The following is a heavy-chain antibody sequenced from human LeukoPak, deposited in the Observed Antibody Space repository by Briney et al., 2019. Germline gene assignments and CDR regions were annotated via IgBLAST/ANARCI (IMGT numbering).Heavy chain of an antibody. CDR1: GFTFSDYA. CDR2: ITGSGGST. CDR3: AKDPAYYYGSGSYSTFEY. D-gene: IGHD3-10*01. Sequence: PGGSLRLSCAASGFTFSDYAMSWVRQAPGKGPEWVSAITGSGGSTYYADSVKGRFTISRDKSKNTLYLQMNSLRAEDTALYYCAKDPAYYYGSGSYSTFEYWGQGTLVTVSS. V-gene: IGHV3-23*01. J-gene: IGHJ4*02.